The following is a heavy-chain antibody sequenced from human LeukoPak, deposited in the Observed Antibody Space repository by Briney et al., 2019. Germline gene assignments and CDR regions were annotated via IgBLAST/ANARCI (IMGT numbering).Heavy chain of an antibody. Sequence: SETLSLTCTVSGGSISNYYWSWIRQPPGKGLEWIGYIYYSGTTYYNPSLKSRVTISVDTSKNQFSLKLSSVTAADTAVYYCASVPRYYDILTGFDYWGQGTLVTVSS. CDR3: ASVPRYYDILTGFDY. J-gene: IGHJ4*02. CDR1: GGSISNYY. CDR2: IYYSGTT. V-gene: IGHV4-59*12. D-gene: IGHD3-9*01.